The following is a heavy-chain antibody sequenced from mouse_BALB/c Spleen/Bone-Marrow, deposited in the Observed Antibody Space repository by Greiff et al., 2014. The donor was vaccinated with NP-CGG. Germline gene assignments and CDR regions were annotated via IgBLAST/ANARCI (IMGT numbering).Heavy chain of an antibody. CDR3: TRSNYGYWYFDV. D-gene: IGHD1-1*01. CDR2: ISPSNGGT. J-gene: IGHJ1*01. Sequence: QVQLQQSGAELVKPGASVKLSCKASGYSFTNYYMYWVKRRPGQGLEWIGEISPSNGGTNFNEKFKNKATLTVDKSSSTAYMQLSSLTSEDFAVYYCTRSNYGYWYFDVWGAGTTVTVSS. V-gene: IGHV1S81*02. CDR1: GYSFTNYY.